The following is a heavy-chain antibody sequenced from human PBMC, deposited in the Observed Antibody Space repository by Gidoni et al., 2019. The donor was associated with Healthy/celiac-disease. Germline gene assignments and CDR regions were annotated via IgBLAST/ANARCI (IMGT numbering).Heavy chain of an antibody. CDR2: IFSNDEK. J-gene: IGHJ4*02. Sequence: QVTLKESGPVLVEPTATLTLTCTVSGFSLSNARLGVSWIRQPPGKALEWIAHIFSNDEKSYSTSRKSRLTISKDTSKSQVVLTMTNMDPVDTATYYCARISITMVRGVIEGFDYWGQGTLVTVSS. CDR3: ARISITMVRGVIEGFDY. D-gene: IGHD3-10*01. CDR1: GFSLSNARLG. V-gene: IGHV2-26*01.